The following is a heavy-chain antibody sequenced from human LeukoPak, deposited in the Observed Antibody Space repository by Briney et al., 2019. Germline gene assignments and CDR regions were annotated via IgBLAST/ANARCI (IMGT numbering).Heavy chain of an antibody. D-gene: IGHD6-6*01. CDR1: GGTFSSYA. V-gene: IGHV1-69*11. CDR3: TRVHKSSSNWFDP. CDR2: VIRVLGTA. J-gene: IGHJ5*02. Sequence: SVKVSCKASGGTFSSYAISWVRQAPGQGLEWMGTVIRVLGTANYAQKFQGRVTITSDESTTTVYMEVTSLRSEDTAMYYCTRVHKSSSNWFDPWGQGTLVTVSS.